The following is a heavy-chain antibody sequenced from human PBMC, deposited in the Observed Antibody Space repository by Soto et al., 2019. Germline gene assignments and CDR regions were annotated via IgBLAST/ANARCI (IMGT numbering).Heavy chain of an antibody. CDR1: GYTFTTYG. V-gene: IGHV1-8*01. Sequence: ASVKVSCKASGYTFTTYGINWVRQAAGQGLEWMGWINPYTGKAGYAQKFQGRVTMTRDTSISTAYMELSRLRSDDTAVYYCARGVLRYFDRLSALAYWGQGTLVTVSS. J-gene: IGHJ4*02. D-gene: IGHD3-9*01. CDR2: INPYTGKA. CDR3: ARGVLRYFDRLSALAY.